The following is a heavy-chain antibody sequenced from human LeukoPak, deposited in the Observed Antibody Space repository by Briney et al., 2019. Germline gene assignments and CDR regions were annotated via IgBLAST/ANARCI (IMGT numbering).Heavy chain of an antibody. D-gene: IGHD3-10*01. CDR3: ARDRPVLLWFGELDGNAFDI. Sequence: GGSLRLSCAASGSTFSSYGMHWVRQAPGKGLEWVANIKQDGSEKYYVDSVKGRFTISRDNAKNSLYLQMNSLRAEDTAVYYCARDRPVLLWFGELDGNAFDIWGQGTMVTVSS. CDR1: GSTFSSYG. CDR2: IKQDGSEK. V-gene: IGHV3-7*01. J-gene: IGHJ3*02.